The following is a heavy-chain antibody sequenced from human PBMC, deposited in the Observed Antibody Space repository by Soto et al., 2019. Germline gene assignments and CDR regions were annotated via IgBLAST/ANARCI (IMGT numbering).Heavy chain of an antibody. V-gene: IGHV3-23*01. CDR3: AKWGDRGYCSSTSCYNWYFDL. Sequence: GGSLRLSCAASGFTFSSYAMSWVRQAPGKGLEWVSAISGSGGSTYYADSVKGRFTISRDNSKNTLYLQMNSLRAEDTAVYYCAKWGDRGYCSSTSCYNWYFDLWGRGTLVTVSS. D-gene: IGHD2-2*02. CDR2: ISGSGGST. CDR1: GFTFSSYA. J-gene: IGHJ2*01.